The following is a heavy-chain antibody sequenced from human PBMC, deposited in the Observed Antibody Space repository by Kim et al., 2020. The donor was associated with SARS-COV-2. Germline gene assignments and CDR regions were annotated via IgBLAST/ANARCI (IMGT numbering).Heavy chain of an antibody. CDR1: GYTFTSYA. V-gene: IGHV1-3*01. D-gene: IGHD6-6*01. J-gene: IGHJ4*02. CDR2: INAGNGNT. Sequence: ASVKVSCKASGYTFTSYAMHWVRQPPGQRLEWMGWINAGNGNTKYSQKFQGRVTITRDTSASTAYMELSSLRSEDTAVYYCARVQASEYSSSFDYWGQGTLVTVSS. CDR3: ARVQASEYSSSFDY.